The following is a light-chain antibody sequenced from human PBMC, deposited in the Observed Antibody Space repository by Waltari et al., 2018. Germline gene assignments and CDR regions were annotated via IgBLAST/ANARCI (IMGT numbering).Light chain of an antibody. CDR3: QQYSTSPWT. V-gene: IGKV3D-20*01. J-gene: IGKJ1*01. CDR1: QSVDSSY. Sequence: EIVLTQSPATLSLSPGERATLSCGASQSVDSSYLAWYQQKPGLAPRLLIYDVSSRVTGISDRFSGSGSGTDFTLTISRLEPEDFAVYYCQQYSTSPWTFGQGTKVEIK. CDR2: DVS.